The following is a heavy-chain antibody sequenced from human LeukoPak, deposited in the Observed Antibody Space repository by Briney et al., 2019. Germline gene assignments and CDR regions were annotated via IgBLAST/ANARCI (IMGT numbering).Heavy chain of an antibody. CDR3: AKDGPDDSCGYYPRD. V-gene: IGHV3-23*01. Sequence: PGGSLRLSCAASGFTFSSYAMSWVRQAPEKGLEWVSAISGSGGSTYYADSVKGRFTISRDNSKNTLYLQMNSLRAEDTAVNYCAKDGPDDSCGYYPRDWGEGTLVTVSS. CDR2: ISGSGGST. D-gene: IGHD3-22*01. CDR1: GFTFSSYA. J-gene: IGHJ4*02.